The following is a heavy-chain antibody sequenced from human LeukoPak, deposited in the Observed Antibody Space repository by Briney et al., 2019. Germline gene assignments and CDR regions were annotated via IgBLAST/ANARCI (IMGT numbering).Heavy chain of an antibody. CDR2: IYSGGST. V-gene: IGHV3-53*01. J-gene: IGHJ4*02. CDR3: AKAYYDSSGYSTAY. D-gene: IGHD3-22*01. CDR1: GFTVSSNY. Sequence: GGSLRLSCAASGFTVSSNYMSWVRQAPGKGLEWVSVIYSGGSTYYADSVKGRFTISRDNSKNTLYLQMNSLRAEDTAVYYCAKAYYDSSGYSTAYWGQGTLVTVSS.